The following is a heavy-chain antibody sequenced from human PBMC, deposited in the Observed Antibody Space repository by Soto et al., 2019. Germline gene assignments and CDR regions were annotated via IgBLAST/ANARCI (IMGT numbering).Heavy chain of an antibody. D-gene: IGHD5-18*01. V-gene: IGHV1-69*01. CDR2: IIPIFGTA. J-gene: IGHJ4*02. CDR1: GGTFSSYA. Sequence: VKVYCKASGGTFSSYAISWVRQAPGQGLEWMGGIIPIFGTANYAQKFQGRVTITADESTSTAYMELSSLRSEDTAVYYCARDSGYSYGGPFDYWGQGTLVTVSS. CDR3: ARDSGYSYGGPFDY.